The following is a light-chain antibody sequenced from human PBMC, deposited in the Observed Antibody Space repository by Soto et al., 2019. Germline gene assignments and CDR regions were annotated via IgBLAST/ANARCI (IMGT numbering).Light chain of an antibody. V-gene: IGKV1-39*01. CDR3: QQSYSTPRT. Sequence: DIQMTQSPSSLSASVGDRVTSTCRASQSISNDLNWYQQKPGKAPKLLMYAASSLQSGVPSRFSGSGSGTDFTLTISSLQPEDFATYYCQQSYSTPRTFGQGTKVEIK. CDR1: QSISND. J-gene: IGKJ1*01. CDR2: AAS.